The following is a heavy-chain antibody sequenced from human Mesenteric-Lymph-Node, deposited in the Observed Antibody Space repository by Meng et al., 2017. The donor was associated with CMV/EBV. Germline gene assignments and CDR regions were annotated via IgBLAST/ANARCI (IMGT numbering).Heavy chain of an antibody. D-gene: IGHD2-2*01. CDR1: GYSFTSYW. CDR2: MHHGDSDT. CDR3: ARVGGYCSSNNCYYNRIDY. V-gene: IGHV5-51*01. Sequence: KVSCKGSGYSFTSYWIAWVRQKPGKGLEWMGIMHHGDSDTRYSPSFQGQVTISDDKSITTAYLQWSSLKASDTAIYYCARVGGYCSSNNCYYNRIDYWGQGTLVTVSS. J-gene: IGHJ4*02.